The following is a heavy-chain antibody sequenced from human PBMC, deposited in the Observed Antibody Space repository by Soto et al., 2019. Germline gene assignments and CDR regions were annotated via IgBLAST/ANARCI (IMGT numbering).Heavy chain of an antibody. V-gene: IGHV3-23*01. J-gene: IGHJ3*02. CDR1: GFTFSSYA. CDR2: ISGSGGST. CDR3: AKDRSAVAGFLDAFDI. Sequence: EVQLLESGGGLVQPGGSLRLSCAASGFTFSSYAMSWVRQAPGKGLEWVSAISGSGGSTYYADSVKGRFTISRDNSKNTLYLQMNSLRAEDTAVYYCAKDRSAVAGFLDAFDIWGQGKMVTVSS. D-gene: IGHD6-19*01.